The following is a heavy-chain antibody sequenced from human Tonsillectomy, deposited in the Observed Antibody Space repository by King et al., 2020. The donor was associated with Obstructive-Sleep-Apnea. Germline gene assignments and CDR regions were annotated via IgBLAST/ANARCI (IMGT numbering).Heavy chain of an antibody. CDR1: GGSISSYY. CDR2: IYYSGST. D-gene: IGHD1-26*01. J-gene: IGHJ4*02. CDR3: ARDYRHGGSYSAYYFDY. Sequence: QMQLQESGPGLVKPSETLSLTCTVSGGSISSYYWSWIRQPPGKGLEWIGYIYYSGSTNYNPSLKSRVTISVDTSKNQFSLKLSSVTAADTAVYYCARDYRHGGSYSAYYFDYWGQGTLVTVSS. V-gene: IGHV4-59*12.